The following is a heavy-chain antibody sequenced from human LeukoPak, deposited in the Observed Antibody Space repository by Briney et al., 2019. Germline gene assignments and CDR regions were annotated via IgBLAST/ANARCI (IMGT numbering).Heavy chain of an antibody. CDR3: ARSYYDSSGYPHSDLDY. D-gene: IGHD3-22*01. CDR1: GFTFNTYG. Sequence: GGSLRLSCAASGFTFNTYGMSWVRQAPGKGLEWVSAISVIGGSTYYADSVRGRFTISRDNSKNTLYLQMNSLRAEDTAVYYCARSYYDSSGYPHSDLDYWGQGTLVTVSS. J-gene: IGHJ4*02. V-gene: IGHV3-23*01. CDR2: ISVIGGST.